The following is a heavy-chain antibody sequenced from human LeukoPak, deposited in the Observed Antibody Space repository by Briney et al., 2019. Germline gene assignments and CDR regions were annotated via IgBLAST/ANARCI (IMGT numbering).Heavy chain of an antibody. CDR3: ARCWDGYNYNYYYYYMDV. Sequence: SETLSLTCAVYSGSFSDYYWSWIRQPPGKGLEWIGSIYHSGSTYYNPSLKSRVTISVDTSKNQFSLKLSSVTAADTAVYYCARCWDGYNYNYYYYYMDVWGKGTTVTVSS. CDR1: SGSFSDYY. V-gene: IGHV4-34*01. CDR2: IYHSGST. J-gene: IGHJ6*03. D-gene: IGHD5-24*01.